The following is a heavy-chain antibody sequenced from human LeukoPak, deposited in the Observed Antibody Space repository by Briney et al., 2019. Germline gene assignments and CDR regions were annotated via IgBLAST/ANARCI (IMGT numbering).Heavy chain of an antibody. Sequence: GGSLRLSCAASGFTFSTYSFNWVRQVPGKGLEWVSYISSIISTTYYADSVKGRSTISRDNAKNSLYLQMNSLRAEDTAVYYCAREEEIAAVDYWGQGTLVTVSS. D-gene: IGHD6-13*01. J-gene: IGHJ4*02. V-gene: IGHV3-48*01. CDR1: GFTFSTYS. CDR2: ISSIISTT. CDR3: AREEEIAAVDY.